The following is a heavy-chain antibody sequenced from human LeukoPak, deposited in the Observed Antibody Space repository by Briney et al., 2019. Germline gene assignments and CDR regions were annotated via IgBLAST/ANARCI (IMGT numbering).Heavy chain of an antibody. V-gene: IGHV4-59*08. CDR3: ARQAAGTVDY. CDR2: FHYSGST. J-gene: IGHJ4*02. Sequence: SETLSLTCTVSGXSISSYYWSWIRQPPGKGLEWIAYFHYSGSTNYNPFRKSRVAISVDTSKSQFSLKLSSVTAADTAVYYCARQAAGTVDYWGQGTLVTVSS. CDR1: GXSISSYY. D-gene: IGHD6-13*01.